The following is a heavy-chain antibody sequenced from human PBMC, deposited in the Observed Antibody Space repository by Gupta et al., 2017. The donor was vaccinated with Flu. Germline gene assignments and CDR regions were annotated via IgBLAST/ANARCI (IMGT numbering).Heavy chain of an antibody. CDR3: AREGRYCSGGSCSTYWYFDL. CDR1: GGSFSGYY. CDR2: INHSGST. D-gene: IGHD2-15*01. Sequence: QVQLQQWGAGLLKPSETLSLTCAVYGGSFSGYYWSWIRQPPGKGLEWIGEINHSGSTNYNPSLKSRVTISVDTSKNQFSLKLSSVTAADTAVYYCAREGRYCSGGSCSTYWYFDLWGRGTLVTVSS. J-gene: IGHJ2*01. V-gene: IGHV4-34*01.